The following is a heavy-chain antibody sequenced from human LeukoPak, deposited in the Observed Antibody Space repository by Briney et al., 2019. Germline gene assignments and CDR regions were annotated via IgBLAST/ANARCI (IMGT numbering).Heavy chain of an antibody. J-gene: IGHJ3*02. CDR2: IIPIFGTA. CDR1: GGTFSSYA. D-gene: IGHD3-10*01. V-gene: IGHV1-69*01. Sequence: SVKVSCKASGGTFSSYAISWVRQAPGQGLEWMGGIIPIFGTANYAQKFQGRVTITADESTSTAYMELGSLGSEDTAVYYCATVGSGSYYNLRVEAFDIWGQGTMVTVSS. CDR3: ATVGSGSYYNLRVEAFDI.